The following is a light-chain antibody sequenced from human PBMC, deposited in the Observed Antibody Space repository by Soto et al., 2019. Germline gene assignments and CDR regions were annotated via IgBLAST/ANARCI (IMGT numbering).Light chain of an antibody. J-gene: IGLJ1*01. Sequence: QSVLPQPASVSGSPGQSITISCTGTSSDVGSYNLVSWYQQHPGKAPKVMIYEVDKRPSGVSNRFSGSKSGNTASLSISGLQAEDEADYYCCSYAGSTIFYVFGTGTKVTVL. CDR3: CSYAGSTIFYV. CDR1: SSDVGSYNL. V-gene: IGLV2-23*02. CDR2: EVD.